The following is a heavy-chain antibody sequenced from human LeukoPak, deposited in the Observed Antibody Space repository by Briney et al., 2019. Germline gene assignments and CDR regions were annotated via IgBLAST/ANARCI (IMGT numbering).Heavy chain of an antibody. CDR1: GFIFSSDW. CDR3: ARASDYDSGGYYIGGTFDY. V-gene: IGHV3-74*01. Sequence: GGSLRLSCAASGFIFSSDWMHWVRQAPGRGLVWVSRINSDGSSTNYADSVKGRFTISRDNSKKTLYLQMNSLRAEDTAVYYCARASDYDSGGYYIGGTFDYWGQGTLVTVSS. CDR2: INSDGSST. J-gene: IGHJ4*02. D-gene: IGHD3-22*01.